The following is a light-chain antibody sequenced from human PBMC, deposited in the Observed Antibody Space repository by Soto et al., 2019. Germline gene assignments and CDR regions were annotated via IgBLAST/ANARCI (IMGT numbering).Light chain of an antibody. V-gene: IGLV2-8*01. CDR3: SSYAGSNNKDVV. Sequence: QSALTQPPSASGSPGQSVTISCTGTSSDVGGYNYVSWYQQHPGKAPKLMIYEVSKRPSGVPDRFSGSKSGNTASLTVSGLQAEDEADYYCSSYAGSNNKDVVFGGGTKLTVL. CDR2: EVS. CDR1: SSDVGGYNY. J-gene: IGLJ2*01.